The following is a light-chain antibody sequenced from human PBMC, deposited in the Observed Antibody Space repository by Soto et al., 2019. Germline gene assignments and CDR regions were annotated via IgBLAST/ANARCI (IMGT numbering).Light chain of an antibody. CDR1: PSVSSIF. CDR3: QQYYSSRWT. V-gene: IGKV3-20*01. Sequence: EIVLTQSPGTLSLSPGERATLSCRASPSVSSIFLAWYQQKPGQAPRLLISGASTRAAGIPDRFSGSGLGTDFTLTISRLEPEDFAVYYCQQYYSSRWTFGQGTRVEIK. CDR2: GAS. J-gene: IGKJ1*01.